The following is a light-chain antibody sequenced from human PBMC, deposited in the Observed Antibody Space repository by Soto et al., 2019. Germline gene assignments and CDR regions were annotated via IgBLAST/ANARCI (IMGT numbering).Light chain of an antibody. CDR3: QQYGSSPQT. Sequence: EIVLTQSPGTLSLSPGERATLSCRASQSVSSSCLAWYQQKPGQAPRLLIYGASSRATGIPDRFSGSGSGTDFNLTISRLEPEDFAVYYCQQYGSSPQTFGQGTKVEIK. J-gene: IGKJ1*01. V-gene: IGKV3-20*01. CDR1: QSVSSSC. CDR2: GAS.